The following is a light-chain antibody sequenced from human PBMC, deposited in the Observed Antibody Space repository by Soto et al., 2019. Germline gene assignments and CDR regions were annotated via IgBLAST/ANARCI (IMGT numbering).Light chain of an antibody. Sequence: DIQMTQSPSTLSSSVRVRVTITFLASQSISSWLAWYQQKPGKAPKLLIYDASSLESGVPSRFSGSGSGTEFTLTISSLQAEDVAVYYCQQYYNTPFTFGPGTKVDIK. V-gene: IGKV1-5*01. CDR3: QQYYNTPFT. CDR2: DAS. CDR1: QSISSW. J-gene: IGKJ3*01.